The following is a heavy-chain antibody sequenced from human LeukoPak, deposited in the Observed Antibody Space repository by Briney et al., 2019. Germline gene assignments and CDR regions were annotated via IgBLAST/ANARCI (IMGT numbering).Heavy chain of an antibody. J-gene: IGHJ5*02. CDR2: ISGSGGST. V-gene: IGHV3-23*01. CDR1: GFTFSSYA. Sequence: GGSLRLSCAASGFTFSSYAMSWVRQAPGKGLEWVSAISGSGGSTYYADSVKGRFTISRDNSKNTLYLQMNSLRAEDTAVYYCARDVGGSYYFRWFDPWGQGTLVTVSS. D-gene: IGHD1-26*01. CDR3: ARDVGGSYYFRWFDP.